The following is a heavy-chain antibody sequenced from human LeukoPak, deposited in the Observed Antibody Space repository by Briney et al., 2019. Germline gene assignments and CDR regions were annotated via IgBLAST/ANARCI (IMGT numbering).Heavy chain of an antibody. CDR3: ATDNNVNPNWFDP. V-gene: IGHV3-30*02. Sequence: GGSLRLSCAASGFSFRNYGMHWVRQAPGKGLDWVAFIVNVGSDKYYADSVKGRFTISRDNSKNTLYLQMNSLRAGDTAVYYCATDNNVNPNWFDPWGQGTLVTVSS. J-gene: IGHJ5*02. D-gene: IGHD1-14*01. CDR2: IVNVGSDK. CDR1: GFSFRNYG.